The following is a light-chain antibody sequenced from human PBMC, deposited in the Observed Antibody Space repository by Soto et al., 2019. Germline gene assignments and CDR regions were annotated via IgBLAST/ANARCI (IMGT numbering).Light chain of an antibody. CDR1: QSISSY. V-gene: IGKV1-39*01. J-gene: IGKJ3*01. Sequence: DIQMTQSPSSLSASVGDRVTITCRASQSISSYLNWYQQKPGKAPKLLIYAASSLQSGVPSRFSGSGSGTDFTLTISSLQPEDFATYYCQKSYSTPLFGPETKVDI. CDR2: AAS. CDR3: QKSYSTPL.